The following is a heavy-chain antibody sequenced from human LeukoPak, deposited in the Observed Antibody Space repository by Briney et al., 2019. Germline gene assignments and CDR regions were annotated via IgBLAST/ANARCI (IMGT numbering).Heavy chain of an antibody. D-gene: IGHD3-16*01. V-gene: IGHV3-48*04. J-gene: IGHJ1*01. CDR3: LYGGYFQH. Sequence: GGSLRLSCAASGFTFSSYSMNWVRQAPGKGLEWVSYISSSSSTIYYADSVNGRFTISRDNAKNTLYLQMNSLRAEDTAVYFCLYGGYFQHWGQGTLVTVSS. CDR2: ISSSSSTI. CDR1: GFTFSSYS.